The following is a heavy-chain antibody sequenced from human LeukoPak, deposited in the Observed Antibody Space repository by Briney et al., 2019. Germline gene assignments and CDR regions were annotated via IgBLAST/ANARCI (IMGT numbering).Heavy chain of an antibody. J-gene: IGHJ4*02. CDR3: AMCLYLGVSYYFDY. Sequence: ASVKVSCKASGYTFTCYYMHWVRQAPGQGLEWMGWINPNSGGTNYAQKFQGRVTMTRDTSISTAYMELSRLRSDDTAVYYCAMCLYLGVSYYFDYWGQGTLVTVSS. CDR2: INPNSGGT. CDR1: GYTFTCYY. D-gene: IGHD5/OR15-5a*01. V-gene: IGHV1-2*02.